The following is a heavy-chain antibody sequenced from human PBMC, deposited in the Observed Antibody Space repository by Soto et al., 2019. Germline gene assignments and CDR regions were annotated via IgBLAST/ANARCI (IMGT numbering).Heavy chain of an antibody. CDR1: GASISGFY. Sequence: SETLSLTCTDSGASISGFYWSWIRKSAGKGLEWIGRIYATGTTDYNPSLKSRVMMSVDTSKKQFSLKLRSVTAAGTAVYYCVRDGTKTLRDWFDPWGQGISVTV. CDR3: VRDGTKTLRDWFDP. CDR2: IYATGTT. D-gene: IGHD1-1*01. J-gene: IGHJ5*02. V-gene: IGHV4-4*07.